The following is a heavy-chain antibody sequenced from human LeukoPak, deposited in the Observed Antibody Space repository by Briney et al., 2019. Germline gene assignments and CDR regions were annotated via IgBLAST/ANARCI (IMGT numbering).Heavy chain of an antibody. Sequence: ASVKVSCKTSGYTFTSYGINWVRQAPGQGLEWMGRISAHNGNANYAQKFQGRVTMTTDTLATTAYMELRSLRSDDTAVYYCARGDYGDYEFDYWGQGTLVTVSS. CDR3: ARGDYGDYEFDY. V-gene: IGHV1-18*01. J-gene: IGHJ4*02. CDR2: ISAHNGNA. D-gene: IGHD4-17*01. CDR1: GYTFTSYG.